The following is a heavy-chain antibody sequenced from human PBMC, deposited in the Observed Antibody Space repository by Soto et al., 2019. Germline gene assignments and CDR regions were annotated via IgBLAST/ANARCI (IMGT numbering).Heavy chain of an antibody. D-gene: IGHD3-3*01. CDR1: GFTFDSYA. CDR2: VSGSGYQT. CDR3: AKDRLTVFGVVVTFED. V-gene: IGHV3-23*01. Sequence: EVQLLESGGGLVQPGGYLRLSCATDGFTFDSYAMHWVRQAPGKGLEWVSSVSGSGYQTYYDDSVKGRFTISRDRSKNTVYLQMNSLRAEDTAVYFCAKDRLTVFGVVVTFEDWGRGTLVTVAS. J-gene: IGHJ4*02.